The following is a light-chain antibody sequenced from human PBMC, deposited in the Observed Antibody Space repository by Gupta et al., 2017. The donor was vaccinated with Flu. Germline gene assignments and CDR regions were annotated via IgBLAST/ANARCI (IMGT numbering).Light chain of an antibody. CDR3: QSAESSRTAWV. Sequence: GQTARNTGSGDAWRKQYAYWYHQEPGQAPVLVIYNDSERPSGIPERFSGSSSGTTGTLTSSGVQAEEEADYYCQSAESSRTAWVFGGGTKLTVL. CDR1: AWRKQY. J-gene: IGLJ3*02. V-gene: IGLV3-25*01. CDR2: NDS.